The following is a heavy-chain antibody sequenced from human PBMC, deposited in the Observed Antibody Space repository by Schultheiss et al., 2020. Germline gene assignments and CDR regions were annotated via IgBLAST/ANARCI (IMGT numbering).Heavy chain of an antibody. Sequence: ASVTVSCKVSGYTLTELSMHWVRQAPGKGLEWMGGFDPEDGETIYAQKFQGRVTMTEDTSTDTAYMELSSLRSEDTAVYYCATVSGYSGSYVPRFDYWGQGTLVTVYS. V-gene: IGHV1-24*01. CDR3: ATVSGYSGSYVPRFDY. CDR1: GYTLTELS. J-gene: IGHJ4*02. D-gene: IGHD3-3*01. CDR2: FDPEDGET.